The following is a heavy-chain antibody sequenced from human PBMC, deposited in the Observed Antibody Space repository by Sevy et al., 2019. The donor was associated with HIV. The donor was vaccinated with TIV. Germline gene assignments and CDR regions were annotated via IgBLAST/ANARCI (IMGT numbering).Heavy chain of an antibody. Sequence: SETLSLTCGVSDYSISSGYYWGWIRQPPGKGLEWLGSIHHSGSIYYNPSLNRRVIISVDTSKNQFSLKLHSVTAADTAVYYCARGGSIVTARDYFDHWGQGVLVTVSS. CDR3: ARGGSIVTARDYFDH. J-gene: IGHJ4*02. CDR2: IHHSGSI. D-gene: IGHD1-26*01. CDR1: DYSISSGYY. V-gene: IGHV4-38-2*01.